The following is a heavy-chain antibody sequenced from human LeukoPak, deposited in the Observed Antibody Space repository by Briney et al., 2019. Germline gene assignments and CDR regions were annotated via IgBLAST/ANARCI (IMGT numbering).Heavy chain of an antibody. Sequence: GGSLRLSCAASGFTFSSYAMSWVRQAPGKGLEWVSAISGSGGSTNYADSVKGRFTISRDISKNTLYLQMNSLRAEDTAVYYCAKGPSPYNFWSGPWGQGTLVTVSS. D-gene: IGHD3-3*01. V-gene: IGHV3-23*01. CDR3: AKGPSPYNFWSGP. J-gene: IGHJ4*02. CDR2: ISGSGGST. CDR1: GFTFSSYA.